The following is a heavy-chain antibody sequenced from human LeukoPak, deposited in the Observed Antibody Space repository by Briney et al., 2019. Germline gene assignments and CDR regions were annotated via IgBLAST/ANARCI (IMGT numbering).Heavy chain of an antibody. CDR1: GGSISGYY. CDR3: ARGRGTGTTIWYYYYGMDV. Sequence: SETLSLTCAVYGGSISGYYWSWIRQPPGKGLEWIGEINHSGSTNYNPSLKSRVTISVDTSKNQFSLKLSAVTAADTAVYYCARGRGTGTTIWYYYYGMDVWGQGTTVTVSS. CDR2: INHSGST. V-gene: IGHV4-34*01. D-gene: IGHD1-7*01. J-gene: IGHJ6*02.